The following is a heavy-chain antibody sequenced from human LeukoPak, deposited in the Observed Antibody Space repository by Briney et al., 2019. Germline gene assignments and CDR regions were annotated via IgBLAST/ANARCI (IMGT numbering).Heavy chain of an antibody. Sequence: PSETVSLTCSVSGGSIRNYFWSWIRQTPGTGLEGIGYIYYSGSTNYNPSLKSRVTISVDTSKNQFSLRLSSVTAADTAVYYCARVIGYYDRRGLKNPFYFDYWGQGTLVTVSS. CDR3: ARVIGYYDRRGLKNPFYFDY. V-gene: IGHV4-59*01. D-gene: IGHD3-22*01. CDR2: IYYSGST. J-gene: IGHJ4*02. CDR1: GGSIRNYF.